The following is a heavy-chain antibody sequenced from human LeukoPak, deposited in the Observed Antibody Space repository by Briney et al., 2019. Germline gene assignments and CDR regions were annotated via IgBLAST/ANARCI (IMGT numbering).Heavy chain of an antibody. V-gene: IGHV3-9*01. CDR2: ISWNSGSL. CDR1: GFTFYDYA. CDR3: AKDITWRYYDSSGYYSGVDY. D-gene: IGHD3-22*01. J-gene: IGHJ4*02. Sequence: PGGSLRLSCAASGFTFYDYAMHWVRQPPGKGLEWVSGISWNSGSLGYADSVKGRFTISRDNAKNSLYLQMNSLRAEDTALYYCAKDITWRYYDSSGYYSGVDYWGQGTLVTVSS.